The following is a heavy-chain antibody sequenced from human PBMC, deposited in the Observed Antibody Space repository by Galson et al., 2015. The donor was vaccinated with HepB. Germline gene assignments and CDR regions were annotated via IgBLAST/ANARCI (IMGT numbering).Heavy chain of an antibody. D-gene: IGHD4-17*01. CDR2: IYYSGST. CDR3: ARDSLPYGDYDSATG. CDR1: GGSISSSSYY. V-gene: IGHV4-39*07. Sequence: CTVSGGSISSSSYYWGWIRQPPGKGLEWIGSIYYSGSTYYNPSLKSRVTISVDTSKNQFSLKLSSVTAADTAMYYCARDSLPYGDYDSATGWGQGTLVTVSS. J-gene: IGHJ4*02.